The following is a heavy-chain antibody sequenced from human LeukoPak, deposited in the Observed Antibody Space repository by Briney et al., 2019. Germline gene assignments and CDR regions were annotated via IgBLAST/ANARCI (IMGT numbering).Heavy chain of an antibody. CDR3: ARRVWSSLDAFDI. V-gene: IGHV3-7*01. CDR1: GFTFTTSW. Sequence: GGSLRLSCAASGFTFTTSWMSWVRQIPGKGLEWVANIKSDGGEKHYVDSVKGRFTISRDNARNSPYLQMSSLGADDTALYYCARRVWSSLDAFDIWGQGTMVTVSS. CDR2: IKSDGGEK. D-gene: IGHD2-21*02. J-gene: IGHJ3*02.